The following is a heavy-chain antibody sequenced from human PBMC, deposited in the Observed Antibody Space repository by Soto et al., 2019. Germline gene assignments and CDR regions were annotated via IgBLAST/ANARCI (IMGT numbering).Heavy chain of an antibody. CDR1: GGTFSSYA. D-gene: IGHD2-21*01. CDR3: ARGSSLRFPKPYSHYVLDA. Sequence: QVQLVQSGAEVKKPGSSVKVSCKASGGTFSSYAISWVRQAPGQGLEWMGGIIPIFGTANYAQKFQGRVTITADESTSIAYMELLSLRFQDTAVYSCARGSSLRFPKPYSHYVLDAWGQGTPVTVSS. J-gene: IGHJ6*01. V-gene: IGHV1-69*01. CDR2: IIPIFGTA.